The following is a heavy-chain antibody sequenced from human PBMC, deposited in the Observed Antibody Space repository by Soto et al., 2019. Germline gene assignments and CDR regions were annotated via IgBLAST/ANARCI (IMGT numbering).Heavy chain of an antibody. CDR2: IYYSGST. Sequence: QVQLQESGPGLVKPSQTLSLTCTVSGGSISSGGYYWSWIRQHPGKGLEWIGYIYYSGSTYYNPSLTSRVTISVDTSKKQFSLKLSSVTAADTAVYYCAREGQLVSLNAFDIWGQGTMVTVSS. V-gene: IGHV4-31*03. CDR1: GGSISSGGYY. CDR3: AREGQLVSLNAFDI. D-gene: IGHD6-6*01. J-gene: IGHJ3*02.